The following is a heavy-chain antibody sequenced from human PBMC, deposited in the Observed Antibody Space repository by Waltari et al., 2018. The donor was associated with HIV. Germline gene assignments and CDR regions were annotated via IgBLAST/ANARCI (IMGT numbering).Heavy chain of an antibody. CDR1: GLALDLFT. J-gene: IGHJ4*02. D-gene: IGHD1-1*01. CDR3: VGDRTSLTTGDFDS. V-gene: IGHV3-21*02. CDR2: ISRGSSFS. Sequence: ELVESGGGLFKPGQALRLSCNASGLALDLFTSTWVRQAPGRGLEWVASISRGSSFSYYSDSFKGRISISRDNAKKSLFLQMNSLTADDTGLYFCVGDRTSLTTGDFDSWGQGVPVIVSS.